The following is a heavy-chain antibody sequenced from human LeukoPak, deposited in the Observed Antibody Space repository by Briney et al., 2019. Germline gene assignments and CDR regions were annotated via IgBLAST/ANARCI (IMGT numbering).Heavy chain of an antibody. CDR2: INHSGGT. D-gene: IGHD3-10*01. Sequence: PSETLSLTCAVYGGSFSDYSWSWIRQPPGKGLEWIGEINHSGGTNNNPSLMSRVIMSVDTSKNQFSLKLSSVTAADTAVYYCARDRMVRGLYYYGMDVWGQGTTVTVSS. CDR1: GGSFSDYS. V-gene: IGHV4-34*01. CDR3: ARDRMVRGLYYYGMDV. J-gene: IGHJ6*02.